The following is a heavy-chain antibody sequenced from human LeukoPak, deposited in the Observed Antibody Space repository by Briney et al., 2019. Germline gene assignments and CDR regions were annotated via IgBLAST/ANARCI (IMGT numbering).Heavy chain of an antibody. D-gene: IGHD3-10*01. CDR1: GGSISSGDYY. Sequence: SQTLSLTCTVSGGSISSGDYYWSWIRQPPGKGLEWIGYIYYSGSTYYNPSLKSRVTISVDTPKNQFSLKLSSVTAADTAVYYCARAAGSGSYYYRANGMDVWGQGTTVTVSS. CDR2: IYYSGST. J-gene: IGHJ6*02. V-gene: IGHV4-30-4*01. CDR3: ARAAGSGSYYYRANGMDV.